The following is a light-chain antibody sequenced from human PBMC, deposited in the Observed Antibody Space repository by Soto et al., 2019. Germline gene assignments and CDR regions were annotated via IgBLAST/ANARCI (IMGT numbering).Light chain of an antibody. V-gene: IGKV3-15*01. CDR3: QQYNNWPRT. CDR1: QSVSSSY. Sequence: EIVITQSPATLSLSPGERATLSCRASQSVSSSYLAWYQQKPGQAPRLLIYGASTRATGIPARFSGSGSGTEFTLTISSLQSEDFAVYYCQQYNNWPRTFGQGTKVDIK. J-gene: IGKJ1*01. CDR2: GAS.